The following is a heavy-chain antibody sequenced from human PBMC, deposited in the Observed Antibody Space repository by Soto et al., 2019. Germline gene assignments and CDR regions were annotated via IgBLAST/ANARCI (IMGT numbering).Heavy chain of an antibody. CDR2: ISSSSSYI. D-gene: IGHD6-19*01. CDR3: AREPNTGYSSGWVDYFDY. J-gene: IGHJ4*02. CDR1: GFTFTRYS. Sequence: GGSLRLSCAASGFTFTRYSMNWVRQAPGKGLEWVSSISSSSSYIYYADSVKGRFTISRDNAKNSLYLQMNSLRAEDTAVYYCAREPNTGYSSGWVDYFDYWGRGTLVTVSS. V-gene: IGHV3-21*01.